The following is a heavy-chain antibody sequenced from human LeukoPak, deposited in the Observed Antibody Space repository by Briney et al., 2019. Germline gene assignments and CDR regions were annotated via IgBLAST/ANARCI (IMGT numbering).Heavy chain of an antibody. V-gene: IGHV3-23*01. D-gene: IGHD6-13*01. CDR2: ISGSGGST. CDR3: ARDPGIAAAGTYFDY. CDR1: GFTFSSYA. Sequence: GGSLRLSCAASGFTFSSYAMSWVRQAPGKGLEWVSAISGSGGSTYYADSVKGRFTISRDNSKNTLYLQMNSLRAEDTAVYYCARDPGIAAAGTYFDYWGQGTLVTVSS. J-gene: IGHJ4*02.